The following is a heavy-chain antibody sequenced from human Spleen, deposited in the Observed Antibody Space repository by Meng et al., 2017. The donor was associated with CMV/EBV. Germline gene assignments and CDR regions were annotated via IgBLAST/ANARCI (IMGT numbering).Heavy chain of an antibody. D-gene: IGHD2-8*01. CDR2: IKQDGSEK. Sequence: GESLKISCAASGFTFSDYYMSWIRQAPGKGLEWVANIKQDGSEKYYVDSVKGRFTISRDNAKNSLYLQMNSLRAEDTAVYYCAREGGVDRGVSAFDYWGQGTLVTVSS. CDR1: GFTFSDYY. CDR3: AREGGVDRGVSAFDY. J-gene: IGHJ4*02. V-gene: IGHV3-7*01.